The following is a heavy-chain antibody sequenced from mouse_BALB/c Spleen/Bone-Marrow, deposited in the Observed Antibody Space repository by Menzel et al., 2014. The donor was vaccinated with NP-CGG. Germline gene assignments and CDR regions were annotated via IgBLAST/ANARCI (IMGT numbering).Heavy chain of an antibody. J-gene: IGHJ3*01. V-gene: IGHV14-3*02. CDR1: GFNIKDTY. D-gene: IGHD2-2*01. CDR2: IDPANGNT. Sequence: EVQGVESGAELVKPGASVKLSCTASGFNIKDTYMHWVKQRPEQGLEWIGRIDPANGNTKYDPKFQGKATITADTSSNTAYLQLSSLTSEDTAVYYCARNYGYGKSFAYWGQGTLVIVSA. CDR3: ARNYGYGKSFAY.